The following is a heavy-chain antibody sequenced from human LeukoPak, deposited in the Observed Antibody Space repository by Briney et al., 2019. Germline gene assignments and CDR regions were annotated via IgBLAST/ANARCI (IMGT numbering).Heavy chain of an antibody. D-gene: IGHD4-17*01. Sequence: PSETLSLTCTVSGVSISRHWWSWIRQPAGKGLEWIGRIYTSGNTNYNPSLQSRVTMSVDTSENQFSLKLNSVTAADTAVYFCATYGDYVGKFDFWGQGTLVTVSP. CDR3: ATYGDYVGKFDF. CDR1: GVSISRHW. V-gene: IGHV4-4*07. CDR2: IYTSGNT. J-gene: IGHJ4*02.